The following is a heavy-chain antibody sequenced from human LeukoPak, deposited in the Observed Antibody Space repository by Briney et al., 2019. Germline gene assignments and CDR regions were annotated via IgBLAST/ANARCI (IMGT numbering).Heavy chain of an antibody. D-gene: IGHD1-1*01. Sequence: PSQTLSLTCAVSGGSIIRGGYSWSWIRQPPGKGLEWIGYIYHSGSTYYNPSLKSRVTISVDRSKNQFSLKLSSVTAADTAVYYCARETTGTTLHPWGQGTLVTVSS. V-gene: IGHV4-30-2*01. CDR3: ARETTGTTLHP. CDR1: GGSIIRGGYS. J-gene: IGHJ5*02. CDR2: IYHSGST.